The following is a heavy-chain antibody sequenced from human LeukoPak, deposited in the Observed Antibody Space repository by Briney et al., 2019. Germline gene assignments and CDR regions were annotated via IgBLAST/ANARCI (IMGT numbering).Heavy chain of an antibody. Sequence: PGVSLRLSCAASGFTFSDYYMSWIRQAPGKGLEWVSYISSRGSTKYYADSVKGRFTISRDNAKKSVYLQMNSLRAEDTAVYYCARKMATHDYWGQGTLVTVSS. V-gene: IGHV3-11*04. D-gene: IGHD5-24*01. CDR1: GFTFSDYY. CDR3: ARKMATHDY. CDR2: ISSRGSTK. J-gene: IGHJ4*02.